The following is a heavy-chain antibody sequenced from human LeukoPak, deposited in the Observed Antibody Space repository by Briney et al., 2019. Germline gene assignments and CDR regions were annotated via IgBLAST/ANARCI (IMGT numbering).Heavy chain of an antibody. Sequence: TGGSLRLSCAASGFTVSSNYMSWVRQAPGKGLEWVSVIYSGGSTYYADSVKGRFTISRHNSKNTLYLQMNSLRAEDTAVYYCARQYYSDSSGYYYFDYWGQGTLVTVSS. V-gene: IGHV3-53*04. J-gene: IGHJ4*02. CDR3: ARQYYSDSSGYYYFDY. CDR1: GFTVSSNY. D-gene: IGHD3-22*01. CDR2: IYSGGST.